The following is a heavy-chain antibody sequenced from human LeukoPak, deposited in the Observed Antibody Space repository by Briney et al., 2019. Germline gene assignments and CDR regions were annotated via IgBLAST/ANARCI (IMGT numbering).Heavy chain of an antibody. CDR1: GGTFSRFA. CDR3: AKSTYYYGSGEGSNYWYFDL. CDR2: IIPIFGPA. Sequence: ASVKVSCKASGGTFSRFAISWVRQAPGQGLEWMGGIIPIFGPANYAQKFQGRVTITADESTSTAYMELSSLRSEDTALYYCAKSTYYYGSGEGSNYWYFDLWGRGTLVTVSS. D-gene: IGHD3-10*01. J-gene: IGHJ2*01. V-gene: IGHV1-69*13.